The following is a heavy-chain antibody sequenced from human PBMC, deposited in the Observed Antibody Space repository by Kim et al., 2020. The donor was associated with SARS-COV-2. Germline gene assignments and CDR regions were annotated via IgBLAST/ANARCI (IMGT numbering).Heavy chain of an antibody. CDR3: ARVWHYGSGSYHFDY. D-gene: IGHD3-10*01. Sequence: ASVKVSCKASGYTFTNSAMNWVRQAPGQGLEWMGWINSNTGNPTFAQGFTGRFVFSLDTSVSTAYLQISSLQADDTAIYYCARVWHYGSGSYHFDYWGQG. J-gene: IGHJ4*02. CDR2: INSNTGNP. V-gene: IGHV7-4-1*02. CDR1: GYTFTNSA.